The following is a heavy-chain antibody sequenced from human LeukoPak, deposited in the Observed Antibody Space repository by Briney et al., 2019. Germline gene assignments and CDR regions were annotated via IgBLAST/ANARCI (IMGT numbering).Heavy chain of an antibody. J-gene: IGHJ6*03. CDR3: ARDVFSSSFYYYYYYMDV. V-gene: IGHV1-69*04. CDR2: IIPILDMT. D-gene: IGHD6-13*01. CDR1: GGTFSST. Sequence: SVKVSCKASGGTFSSTISWVRQAPGQGLEWMGRIIPILDMTRYAQKFQGRLTITADKSTSTIYMDLTSLRSDDTAVYYCARDVFSSSFYYYYYYMDVWGKGATVTVSS.